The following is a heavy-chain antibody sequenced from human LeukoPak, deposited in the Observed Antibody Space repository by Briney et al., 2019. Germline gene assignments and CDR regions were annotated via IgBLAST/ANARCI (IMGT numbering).Heavy chain of an antibody. J-gene: IGHJ5*02. CDR3: ARDPYCSSTSCYRGGWFDP. Sequence: PSETLSLTCTVSGGSISSGGYYWSWIRQPPGKGLEWIGYVYHSGSTNYNPSLKCRVTMSVDTSKNQFSLKLSSVTAADTAVYYCARDPYCSSTSCYRGGWFDPWGQGTLVTVSS. CDR2: VYHSGST. V-gene: IGHV4-61*08. CDR1: GGSISSGGYY. D-gene: IGHD2-2*01.